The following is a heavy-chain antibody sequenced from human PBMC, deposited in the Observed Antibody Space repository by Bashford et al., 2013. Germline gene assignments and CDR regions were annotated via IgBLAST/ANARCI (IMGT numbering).Heavy chain of an antibody. J-gene: IGHJ6*04. V-gene: IGHV1-46*01. CDR1: GYSFTSYY. D-gene: IGHD4-17*01. Sequence: ASVKVSCKASGYSFTSYYMHWVRQAPGRGLEWMGIIIPSGGSTSYAQKFQGRVTMTRDTSTSTVYMELSSLRSEDTAVYYCARGALGTVITDWFDPWGKGTTVTVSS. CDR3: ARGALGTVITDWFDP. CDR2: IIPSGGST.